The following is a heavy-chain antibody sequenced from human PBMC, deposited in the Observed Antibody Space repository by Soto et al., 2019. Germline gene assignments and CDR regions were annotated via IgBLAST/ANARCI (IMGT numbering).Heavy chain of an antibody. CDR2: ISYDGSNK. CDR3: AKSRAAAGRSNDY. Sequence: GGSLRLSCAASGFTFSSYGMHWVRQAPGKGLEWVAVISYDGSNKYYADSVKGRFTISRDNSKNTLYLQMNSLRAEDTAVYYCAKSRAAAGRSNDYWGQGTLVTVSS. V-gene: IGHV3-30*18. D-gene: IGHD6-13*01. J-gene: IGHJ4*02. CDR1: GFTFSSYG.